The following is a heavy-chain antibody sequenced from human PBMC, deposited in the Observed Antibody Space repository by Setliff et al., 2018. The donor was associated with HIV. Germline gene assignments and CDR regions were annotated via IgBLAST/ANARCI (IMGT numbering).Heavy chain of an antibody. D-gene: IGHD4-17*01. CDR3: ATSPAAVTPRYFDF. CDR1: GYTFDGHY. V-gene: IGHV1-2*06. CDR2: ISPNNFNT. Sequence: ASVKVSCKTSGYTFDGHYLHWVRQAPGQGLEWMGRISPNNFNTQYAKNFQGRVTMTWDTSTSTGYMEVYRLRSDDTAVYYCATSPAAVTPRYFDFWGQGTLVTVSS. J-gene: IGHJ4*02.